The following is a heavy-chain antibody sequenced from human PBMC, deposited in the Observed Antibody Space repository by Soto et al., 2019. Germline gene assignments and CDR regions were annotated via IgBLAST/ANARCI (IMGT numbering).Heavy chain of an antibody. Sequence: GSLRLSCVASGFTFSSYALNWFRQAPGSGLEWVSSISGSGGTTYYADSVKGRFTISRDNSKNTLFLQMNSPRAEDAAIYYCAKSPKVISTPFDYWGQGSLVTVSS. CDR3: AKSPKVISTPFDY. CDR1: GFTFSSYA. CDR2: ISGSGGTT. J-gene: IGHJ4*02. V-gene: IGHV3-23*01. D-gene: IGHD3-22*01.